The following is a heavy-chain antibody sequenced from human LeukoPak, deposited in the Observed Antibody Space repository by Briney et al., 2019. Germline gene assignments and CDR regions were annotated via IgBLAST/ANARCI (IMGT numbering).Heavy chain of an antibody. CDR3: ARQDSWSFDFDY. Sequence: SETLSLTCTVPGGSISSYYWSWIRQPPGKGLEWIGYIYYSGSTNYNPSLKSRVTISVDTSKNQFSLKLSSVTAADTAVYYCARQDSWSFDFDYWGQGTLVTVSS. J-gene: IGHJ4*02. CDR1: GGSISSYY. V-gene: IGHV4-59*01. CDR2: IYYSGST. D-gene: IGHD6-13*01.